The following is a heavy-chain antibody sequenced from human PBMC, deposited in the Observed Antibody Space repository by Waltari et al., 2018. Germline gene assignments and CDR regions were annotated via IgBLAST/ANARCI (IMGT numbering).Heavy chain of an antibody. CDR3: ARALIVGYYYYGMDV. V-gene: IGHV4-34*01. CDR1: GGSFSGYY. J-gene: IGHJ6*02. Sequence: VQLPQWGAGLLTPSETLSLTCACNGGSFSGYYWRWIRHLPGKGLEWIVEINHSGSTNYNPSLKSRVTISVDTSKNQFSLKLSSVTAADTAVYYCARALIVGYYYYGMDVWGQGTTVTVSS. D-gene: IGHD3-22*01. CDR2: INHSGST.